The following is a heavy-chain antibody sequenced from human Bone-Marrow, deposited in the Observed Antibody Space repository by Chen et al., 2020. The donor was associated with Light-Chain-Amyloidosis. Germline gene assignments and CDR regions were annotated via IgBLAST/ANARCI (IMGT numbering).Heavy chain of an antibody. CDR2: IYPDDSDA. D-gene: IGHD5-12*01. V-gene: IGHV5-51*01. CDR1: GYTFPNYW. J-gene: IGHJ4*02. CDR3: ARRRDGYNFDC. Sequence: EVQLEQSGPEVKKPGESLKISCKGSGYTFPNYWIGWVRQMPGKGLEWMGVIYPDDSDARYSPSFEGQVTISADKSITTAYLQWRSLKASDTAMYCCARRRDGYNFDCWGQGTLVTVSS.